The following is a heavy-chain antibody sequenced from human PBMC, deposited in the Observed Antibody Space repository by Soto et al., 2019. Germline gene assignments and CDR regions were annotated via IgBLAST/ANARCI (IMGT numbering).Heavy chain of an antibody. J-gene: IGHJ3*02. Sequence: SETLSLTCTVSGDSISSSSYYWGWIRQPPGKGLEWIGNIYYSGSTYYSPSLKSRVTMSVDTSKNQFSLKLSSVTAADTAVYYCARQARTYCTTAVCYTFAFDIWGQGTMVTVSS. D-gene: IGHD2-8*01. CDR3: ARQARTYCTTAVCYTFAFDI. CDR1: GDSISSSSYY. CDR2: IYYSGST. V-gene: IGHV4-39*01.